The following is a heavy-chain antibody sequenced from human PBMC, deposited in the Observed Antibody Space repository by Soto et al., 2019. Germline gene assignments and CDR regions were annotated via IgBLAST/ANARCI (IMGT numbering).Heavy chain of an antibody. J-gene: IGHJ6*02. CDR3: ARGGAGYCSSTRCLFPYYYGMDV. V-gene: IGHV1-69*13. Sequence: SVKVSYKSSRGTFSSYAISWVRQAPGQGLEWMVGIIPIFGTANYEQKFQVRVTITADESTSTAYMELSSLRSEDTAVYYCARGGAGYCSSTRCLFPYYYGMDVWGQGTTVTVSS. CDR1: RGTFSSYA. CDR2: IIPIFGTA. D-gene: IGHD2-2*01.